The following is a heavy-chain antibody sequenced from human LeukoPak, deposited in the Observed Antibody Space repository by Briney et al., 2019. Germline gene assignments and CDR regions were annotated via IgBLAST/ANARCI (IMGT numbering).Heavy chain of an antibody. CDR1: GYTFTGYY. CDR2: INPNSGGT. J-gene: IGHJ4*02. D-gene: IGHD3-22*01. CDR3: ARTTADYYDSSGFDY. Sequence: ASVKVSCKASGYTFTGYYMHWERQAPGQGLEWMGWINPNSGGTNYAQRFQGRVTMTRDTSISTAYMELSRLRSDDTAVYYCARTTADYYDSSGFDYWGQGTLVTVSS. V-gene: IGHV1-2*02.